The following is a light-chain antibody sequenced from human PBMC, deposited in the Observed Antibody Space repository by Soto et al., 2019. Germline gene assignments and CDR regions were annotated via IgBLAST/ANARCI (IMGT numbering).Light chain of an antibody. V-gene: IGKV1-5*03. J-gene: IGKJ1*01. CDR1: QSVGSW. CDR3: QQYNRYPLT. Sequence: DIQMTQSPSTLSASVEDRVTIACRASQSVGSWLAWYQQQPGKAPRVLVDKASTLATGVPSRFSDSGSGTEFTLTLSGLQPDDFATYYCQQYNRYPLTFGHGTKVDI. CDR2: KAS.